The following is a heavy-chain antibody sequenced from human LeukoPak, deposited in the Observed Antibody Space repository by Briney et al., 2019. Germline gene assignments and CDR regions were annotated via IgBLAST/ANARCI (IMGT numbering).Heavy chain of an antibody. J-gene: IGHJ5*02. CDR2: IDYSGYT. Sequence: KTSETLSLTCTVSGGSISSYYWSWIRQPPGKGLEWMGYIDYSGYTNYNPSLKSRVTISVDMSKNQFSLKLTSVTAADTAVYFCARGGYYGSGNDFRFDPWGQGTLVTVSS. CDR1: GGSISSYY. V-gene: IGHV4-59*13. D-gene: IGHD3-10*01. CDR3: ARGGYYGSGNDFRFDP.